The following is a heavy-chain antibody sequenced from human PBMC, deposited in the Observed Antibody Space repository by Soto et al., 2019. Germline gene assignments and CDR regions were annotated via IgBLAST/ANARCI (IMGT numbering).Heavy chain of an antibody. CDR2: ISSTTHYI. CDR3: ARESEDLTSNFDY. J-gene: IGHJ4*02. CDR1: GFAFNNYG. V-gene: IGHV3-21*06. Sequence: GGSLRLSCTVSGFAFNNYGINWVRQAPGKGLEWVSSISSTTHYIYYADSMRGRFTISRDNAKNAVYLEMNSLRAEDTAVYYCARESEDLTSNFDYWGQGTLVTVSS.